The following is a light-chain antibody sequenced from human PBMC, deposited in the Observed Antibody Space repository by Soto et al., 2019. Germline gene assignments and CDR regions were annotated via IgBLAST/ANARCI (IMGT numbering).Light chain of an antibody. CDR3: QQYGSSPPRT. Sequence: EIVLTQSPGTLSLSPGERATLSCRASQSVSNNYLAWYQQKPGQAPRLLIYGASTRATDVPDRFSGSGSGADFTLSISRLEPEDFAVYYSQQYGSSPPRTFGQGTKVDIK. V-gene: IGKV3-20*01. J-gene: IGKJ1*01. CDR1: QSVSNNY. CDR2: GAS.